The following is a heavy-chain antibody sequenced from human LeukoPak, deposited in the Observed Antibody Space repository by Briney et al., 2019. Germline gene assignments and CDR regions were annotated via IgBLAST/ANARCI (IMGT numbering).Heavy chain of an antibody. CDR1: GGTFSSYA. V-gene: IGHV1-69*05. CDR3: ARDKGLRLGELSFYY. J-gene: IGHJ4*02. D-gene: IGHD3-16*02. Sequence: SVKVSCKASGGTFSSYAISWVRQAPGQGLEWMGRVIPIFGTANYAQKFQGRVTITTDESTSTAYMELSSLRSEDTAVYYCARDKGLRLGELSFYYWGQGTLVTVSS. CDR2: VIPIFGTA.